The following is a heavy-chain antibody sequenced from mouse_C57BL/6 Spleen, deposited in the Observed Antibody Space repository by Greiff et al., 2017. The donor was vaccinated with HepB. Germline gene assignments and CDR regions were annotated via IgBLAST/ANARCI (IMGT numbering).Heavy chain of an antibody. Sequence: QVQLQQPGAELVMPGASVKLSCKASGYTFTSYWMHWVKQRPGQGLEWIGEIDPSDSYTNYNQKFKGKSTLTVDKSSSTAYMQLSSLTSEDPAVYYCARSGNAMDYWGQGTSVTVSS. CDR1: GYTFTSYW. CDR3: ARSGNAMDY. J-gene: IGHJ4*01. V-gene: IGHV1-69*01. D-gene: IGHD4-1*01. CDR2: IDPSDSYT.